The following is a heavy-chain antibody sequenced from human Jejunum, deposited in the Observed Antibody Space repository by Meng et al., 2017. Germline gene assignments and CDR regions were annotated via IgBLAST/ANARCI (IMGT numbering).Heavy chain of an antibody. CDR3: ARLGITETIGGFDP. V-gene: IGHV4-31*01. CDR2: ISYTGST. CDR1: GGSLRTGAYY. D-gene: IGHD1-7*01. Sequence: HGRRQGAAPGLVMPSPTLALTCTVSGGSLRTGAYYWSWIRQHPGKGLEWIGYISYTGSTFYNPSLKSQVSISLETSKNQFSLKVTSVTAADTAFYYCARLGITETIGGFDPWGQGILVTVSS. J-gene: IGHJ5*02.